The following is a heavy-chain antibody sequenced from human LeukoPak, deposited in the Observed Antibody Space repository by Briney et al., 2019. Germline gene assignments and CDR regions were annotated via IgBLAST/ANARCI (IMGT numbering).Heavy chain of an antibody. CDR2: ISSSSSYI. CDR3: ARDPYDTLKGPDPFDI. CDR1: GFTFSSYS. Sequence: PGGSLRLSCAASGFTFSSYSMNWVRQAPGKGLEWVSSISSSSSYIYYADSVKGRFTISRDNAKNSLYLQMNSLRAEDTAVYCCARDPYDTLKGPDPFDIWGQGTMVTVSS. D-gene: IGHD3-9*01. J-gene: IGHJ3*02. V-gene: IGHV3-21*01.